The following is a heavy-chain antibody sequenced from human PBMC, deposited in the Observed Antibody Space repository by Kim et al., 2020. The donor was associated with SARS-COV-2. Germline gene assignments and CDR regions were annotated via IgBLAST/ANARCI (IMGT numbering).Heavy chain of an antibody. D-gene: IGHD6-13*01. CDR3: ARLGSQYSSWFDP. CDR1: GGSVSSTNW. CDR2: ISYSGST. V-gene: IGHV4-4*02. J-gene: IGHJ5*02. Sequence: SETLSLTCAVFGGSVSSTNWWPWVRQPPGKGLEWIGQISYSGSTNYNPSLKSRVTISVDTSYNHFSLRLTSVTAADTAVYYSARLGSQYSSWFDPWGQGTLVTVSS.